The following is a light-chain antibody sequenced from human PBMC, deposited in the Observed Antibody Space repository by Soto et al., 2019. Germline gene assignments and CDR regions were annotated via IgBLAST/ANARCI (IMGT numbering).Light chain of an antibody. CDR3: RQALQTPYT. J-gene: IGKJ2*01. V-gene: IGKV2-28*01. CDR2: LGS. CDR1: QSLLHSNGYNY. Sequence: DIVMTQSPLSLPVTPGEPASISCRSSQSLLHSNGYNYLDWYLQKPGQSPQLLIYLGSNRASGVPDRFSGRGSGTVFTLNISRVEAEDVGVYYCRQALQTPYTFGQGAKLEIK.